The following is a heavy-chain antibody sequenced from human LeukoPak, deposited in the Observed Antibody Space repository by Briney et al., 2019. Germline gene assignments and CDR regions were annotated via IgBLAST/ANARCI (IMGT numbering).Heavy chain of an antibody. CDR3: ARHEGGVVVLSCFDY. CDR1: GYSFTSYW. J-gene: IGHJ4*02. CDR2: IYPGDSDT. V-gene: IGHV5-51*01. Sequence: GESLKISCKGSGYSFTSYWIGWVRQMPGRGLEWMGIIYPGDSDTRYSPSFQGQVTISADKSISTAYLQLSSLKAWDTAMYYCARHEGGVVVLSCFDYWGQGTLVTVSS. D-gene: IGHD2-2*01.